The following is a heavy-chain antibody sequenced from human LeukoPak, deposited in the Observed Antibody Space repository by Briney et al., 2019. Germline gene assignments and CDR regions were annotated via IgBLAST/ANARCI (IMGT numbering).Heavy chain of an antibody. CDR3: ARDLDCSSISCYGLRGAFDI. Sequence: PGGSLRLSCAASGFTFSSYAMSWVRQAPGKGLEWVSYITSSGSTRYYGDSMKGRFTISRDNAKNSLYLQMNSLRAEDTAVYYCARDLDCSSISCYGLRGAFDIWGQGTMVTVSS. J-gene: IGHJ3*02. V-gene: IGHV3-48*03. D-gene: IGHD2-2*01. CDR2: ITSSGSTR. CDR1: GFTFSSYA.